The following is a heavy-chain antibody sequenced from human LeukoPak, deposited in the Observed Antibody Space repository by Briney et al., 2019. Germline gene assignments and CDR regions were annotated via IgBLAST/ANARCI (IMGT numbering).Heavy chain of an antibody. J-gene: IGHJ4*02. D-gene: IGHD2-15*01. V-gene: IGHV3-21*04. Sequence: PGGSLRLSCAASGFTFSGYSMNWVRQAPGKGLEWVSSISSSSNYIYYADSVKGRFTISRDNAKNSLYLQMNSLRAEDTALYYCAKAGSGGIRKDFDYWGQGTLVTVSS. CDR1: GFTFSGYS. CDR2: ISSSSNYI. CDR3: AKAGSGGIRKDFDY.